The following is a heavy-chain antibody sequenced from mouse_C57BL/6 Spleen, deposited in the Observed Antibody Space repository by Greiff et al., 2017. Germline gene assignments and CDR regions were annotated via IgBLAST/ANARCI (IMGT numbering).Heavy chain of an antibody. CDR3: ARSYGSSLNYFDY. D-gene: IGHD1-1*01. V-gene: IGHV1-64*01. Sequence: QVQLKQSGAELVKPGASVKLSCKASGYTFTSYWMHWVKQRPGQGLEWIGMIHPNSGRTNYNEKFKSKATLTVDKSSSTAYMQLSSLTSEDSAVYYCARSYGSSLNYFDYWGQGTTLTVSS. CDR1: GYTFTSYW. CDR2: IHPNSGRT. J-gene: IGHJ2*01.